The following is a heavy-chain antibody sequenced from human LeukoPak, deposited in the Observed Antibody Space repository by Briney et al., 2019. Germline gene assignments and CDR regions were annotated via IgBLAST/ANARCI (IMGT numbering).Heavy chain of an antibody. Sequence: TTSETLSLTCIVSGGSISSHYWSWIRQPPGKGLEWIGEINYSGSTNYNPSLKSRVTISVDTSKNQFSLKLSSVTAADTAVYYCARESKYWSSTSCYVSWNYYYYGMDVWGQGTTVTVSS. V-gene: IGHV4-34*01. CDR3: ARESKYWSSTSCYVSWNYYYYGMDV. D-gene: IGHD2-2*01. J-gene: IGHJ6*02. CDR1: GGSISSHY. CDR2: INYSGST.